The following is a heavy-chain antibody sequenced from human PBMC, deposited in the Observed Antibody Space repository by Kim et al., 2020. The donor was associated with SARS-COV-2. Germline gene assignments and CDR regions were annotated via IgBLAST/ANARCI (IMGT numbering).Heavy chain of an antibody. CDR3: ARASPTPYDFWSGLRSGFDY. Sequence: SETLSLTCTVSGGSISSGDYYWSWIRQPPGKGLEWIGYIYYSGSTYYNPSLKSRVTISVDTSKNQFSLKLSSVTAADTAVYYCARASPTPYDFWSGLRSGFDYWGQGTLVPVSS. CDR1: GGSISSGDYY. J-gene: IGHJ4*02. D-gene: IGHD3-3*01. V-gene: IGHV4-30-4*01. CDR2: IYYSGST.